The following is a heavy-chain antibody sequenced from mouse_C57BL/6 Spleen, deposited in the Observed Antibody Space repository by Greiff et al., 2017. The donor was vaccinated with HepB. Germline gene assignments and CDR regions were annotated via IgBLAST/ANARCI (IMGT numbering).Heavy chain of an antibody. D-gene: IGHD1-1*01. V-gene: IGHV1-59*01. CDR2: IDPSDSYT. J-gene: IGHJ2*01. Sequence: QVQLQQPGAELVRPGTSVKLSCKASGYTFTSYWMHWVKQRPGQGLEWIGVIDPSDSYTNYNQKFKGKATLTVDTSSSTAYMQLSSLTSEDSAVYYCARWTTLVATDYWGQGTTLTVSS. CDR3: ARWTTLVATDY. CDR1: GYTFTSYW.